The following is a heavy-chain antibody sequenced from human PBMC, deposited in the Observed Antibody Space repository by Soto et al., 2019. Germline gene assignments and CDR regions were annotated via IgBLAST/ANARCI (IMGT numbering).Heavy chain of an antibody. Sequence: TSETLSLTCTVSGGSISSYYWSWIRQPPGKGLEWIGYMHNSGSTKYNPSLKSRVTISADTSKNQFSLKLSSVTAADSAVYYCARGHYDFWSGYFATIDYWGQGTLVTVS. CDR3: ARGHYDFWSGYFATIDY. J-gene: IGHJ4*02. CDR2: MHNSGST. D-gene: IGHD3-3*01. CDR1: GGSISSYY. V-gene: IGHV4-59*08.